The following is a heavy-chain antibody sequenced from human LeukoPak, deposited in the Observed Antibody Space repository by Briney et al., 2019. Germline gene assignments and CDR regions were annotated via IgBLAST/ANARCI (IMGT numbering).Heavy chain of an antibody. J-gene: IGHJ4*02. V-gene: IGHV3-21*04. CDR2: ISDDSNYI. Sequence: PGGSLRLSCAASGFTFSTYSGNWIRQAPGKGLEWVSSISDDSNYIFYADSVKGRFTISRDNAKNTLYLQMNNLRGEDTALYYCSKAGDTNYYRYGDYWGQGTLVTVSS. D-gene: IGHD5-18*01. CDR1: GFTFSTYS. CDR3: SKAGDTNYYRYGDY.